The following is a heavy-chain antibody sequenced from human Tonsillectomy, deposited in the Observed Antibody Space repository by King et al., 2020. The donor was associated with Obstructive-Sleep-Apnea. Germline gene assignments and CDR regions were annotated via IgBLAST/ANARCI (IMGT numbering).Heavy chain of an antibody. CDR2: IYPGDSDT. CDR3: ARRGDSSGCCDY. CDR1: GYSFSNYW. Sequence: QLVQSGAEVKKPGEALKISCKGSGYSFSNYWIDWVRQVPGKGLEGMGIIYPGDSDTRYSPSFQGQVTISADKSVSTAYLQWSSLKASDTAIYYWARRGDSSGCCDYWGQGTLVTVSS. V-gene: IGHV5-51*01. D-gene: IGHD6-19*01. J-gene: IGHJ4*02.